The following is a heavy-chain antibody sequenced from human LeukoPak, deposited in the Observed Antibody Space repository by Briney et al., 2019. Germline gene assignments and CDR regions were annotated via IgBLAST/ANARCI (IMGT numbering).Heavy chain of an antibody. J-gene: IGHJ4*02. CDR2: INPNSGGT. D-gene: IGHD3-22*01. CDR1: GYTFTGYY. V-gene: IGHV1-2*02. CDR3: ARDYYDSSGYLFFGPFDY. Sequence: GASVKVSCKASGYTFTGYYMHWVRQAPGQGLEWMGWINPNSGGTNYAQKFQGRVTMTRDTSISTAYMELSRLRSDDTAVYYCARDYYDSSGYLFFGPFDYWGQGTLVTVSS.